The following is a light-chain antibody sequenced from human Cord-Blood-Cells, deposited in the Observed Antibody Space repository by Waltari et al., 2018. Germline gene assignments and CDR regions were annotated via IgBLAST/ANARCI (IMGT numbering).Light chain of an antibody. V-gene: IGLV1-47*01. CDR2: RNN. CDR3: AAWDDSLSGRV. J-gene: IGLJ3*02. CDR1: SSNIGSNF. Sequence: QSVLTQPPSASGTPGQRITIPCSGSSSNIGSNFANWYQHPPGTAPKLLIYRNNQRPSGVPDRFSGSKSGTSASLAISGLRSEDEADYYCAAWDDSLSGRVFGGGTKLTVL.